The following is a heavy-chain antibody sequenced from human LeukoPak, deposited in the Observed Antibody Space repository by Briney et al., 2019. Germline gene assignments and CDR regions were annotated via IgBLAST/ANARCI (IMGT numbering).Heavy chain of an antibody. CDR1: GGSISSYH. CDR2: IYYSGST. V-gene: IGHV4-59*01. CDR3: ARDSASSQYNWFDP. J-gene: IGHJ5*02. Sequence: SETLSLTCTVSGGSISSYHWSWIRQPPGKGLEWIGYIYYSGSTNYNPSLKSRVTISVDTSKNQFSLKLSSVTAADTAVYYCARDSASSQYNWFDPWGQGTLVTVSS. D-gene: IGHD3-10*01.